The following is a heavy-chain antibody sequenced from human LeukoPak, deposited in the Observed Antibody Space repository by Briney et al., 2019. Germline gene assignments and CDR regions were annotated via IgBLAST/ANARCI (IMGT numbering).Heavy chain of an antibody. CDR1: GFPFSDYY. D-gene: IGHD6-13*01. V-gene: IGHV3-11*01. Sequence: GGSLRLSCAASGFPFSDYYMSWIRQAPGKGLEWVSYISSGGGSKYYADSVKGRFTISRDNPKNSLYLQMTGLRAEDTAVYYCARVGRAMTAAGFGAFDIWGQGTMVTVSS. J-gene: IGHJ3*02. CDR3: ARVGRAMTAAGFGAFDI. CDR2: ISSGGGSK.